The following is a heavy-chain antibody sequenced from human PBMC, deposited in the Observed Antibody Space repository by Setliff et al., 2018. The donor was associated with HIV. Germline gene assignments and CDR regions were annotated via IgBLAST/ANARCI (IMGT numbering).Heavy chain of an antibody. J-gene: IGHJ6*03. D-gene: IGHD6-6*01. CDR3: ARPYSSSSYYYYHMDV. V-gene: IGHV4-61*01. CDR2: IYYSGST. Sequence: PSETLSLTCTVSGGSISSGSHYWSWIRQPPGKRLEWIGYIYYSGSTNYNPSLKSRLTISLDTSKNQFSLKVKSVTAADTAVYYCARPYSSSSYYYYHMDVWGKGTAVTVSS. CDR1: GGSISSGSHY.